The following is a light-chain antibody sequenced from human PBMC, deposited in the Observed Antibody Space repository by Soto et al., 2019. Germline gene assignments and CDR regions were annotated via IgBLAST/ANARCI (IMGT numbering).Light chain of an antibody. J-gene: IGLJ1*01. CDR2: EVS. V-gene: IGLV2-23*02. Sequence: QSVLTQPASVSGSPGQSITISCTGTSSDVGSYNLVSWYQQHPGKAPKLMIYEVSKRPSGVSNRFSGSKSGNTASLTISGLQAEDEADYYCCSYAGSSTFSVFWTGTKVTVL. CDR1: SSDVGSYNL. CDR3: CSYAGSSTFSV.